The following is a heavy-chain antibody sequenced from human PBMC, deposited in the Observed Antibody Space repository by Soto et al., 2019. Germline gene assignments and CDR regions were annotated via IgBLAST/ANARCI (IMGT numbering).Heavy chain of an antibody. CDR3: ARESEDLTSNFDY. V-gene: IGHV3-21*06. Sequence: LRLSCAASGLTFARYNMNWVRQAPGKGLEWVSSISSTTNYIYYGDSMKGRFTISRDNAKNSLYLEMNSLRAEDTAVYYCARESEDLTSNFDYWGQGTLVTVSS. J-gene: IGHJ4*02. CDR2: ISSTTNYI. CDR1: GLTFARYN.